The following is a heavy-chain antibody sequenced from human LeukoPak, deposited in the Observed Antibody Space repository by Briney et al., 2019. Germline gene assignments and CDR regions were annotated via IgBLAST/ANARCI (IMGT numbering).Heavy chain of an antibody. CDR1: GFTFSSYA. CDR2: ISYDGSNK. CDR3: AKAGGPGYCSGGSCYHPLTADFDY. J-gene: IGHJ4*02. D-gene: IGHD2-15*01. Sequence: GGSLRLSCAASGFTFSSYAMHWVRQAPGKGLEWVAVISYDGSNKYYADSVKGRFTISRDHSNNSVSLQMTNLRVEDTAIYYCAKAGGPGYCSGGSCYHPLTADFDYWGQGTLVTVSS. V-gene: IGHV3-30*14.